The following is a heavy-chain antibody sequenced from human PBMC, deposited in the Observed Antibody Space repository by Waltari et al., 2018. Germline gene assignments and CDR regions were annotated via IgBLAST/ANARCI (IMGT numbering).Heavy chain of an antibody. V-gene: IGHV1-69*12. J-gene: IGHJ4*02. D-gene: IGHD6-19*01. CDR3: ARDTSIAVAERHFDY. Sequence: QVQLVQSGAEVKKPGSSVKVSCKASGGTFRSYAISWVRPAPGQGLEWMGGIIPIFGTANYAQKFQGRVTITADESTSTAYMELSSLRSEDTAVYYCARDTSIAVAERHFDYWGQGTLVTVSS. CDR2: IIPIFGTA. CDR1: GGTFRSYA.